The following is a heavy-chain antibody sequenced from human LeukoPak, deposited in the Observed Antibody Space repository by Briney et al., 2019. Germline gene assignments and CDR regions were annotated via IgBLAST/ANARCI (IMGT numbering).Heavy chain of an antibody. J-gene: IGHJ4*02. CDR2: IKQDGSEK. CDR1: GFTFSSYW. CDR3: ARVGQVWYGSGSYPNYFDY. Sequence: PGGSLRLSCAASGFTFSSYWMSWVRQAPGKGLEWVANIKQDGSEKYYVDSVKGRFTISRDNAKNSLYLQMNSLRAEDTAVYYCARVGQVWYGSGSYPNYFDYWGQGTLVTVSS. V-gene: IGHV3-7*01. D-gene: IGHD3-10*01.